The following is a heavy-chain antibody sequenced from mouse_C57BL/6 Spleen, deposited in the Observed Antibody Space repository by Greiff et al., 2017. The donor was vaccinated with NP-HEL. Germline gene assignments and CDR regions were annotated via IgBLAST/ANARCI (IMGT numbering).Heavy chain of an antibody. CDR2: ISYDGSN. J-gene: IGHJ3*01. V-gene: IGHV3-6*01. Sequence: EVKLQESGPGLVKPSQSLSLTCSVTGYSITSGYYWNWLRQFPGNKLEWMGYISYDGSNNYNPSLKNRISITRDTSKNQFFLKLNSVTTEDTATYYCARGGLQLRLWFAYWGQGTLVTVSA. CDR1: GYSITSGYY. CDR3: ARGGLQLRLWFAY. D-gene: IGHD3-2*02.